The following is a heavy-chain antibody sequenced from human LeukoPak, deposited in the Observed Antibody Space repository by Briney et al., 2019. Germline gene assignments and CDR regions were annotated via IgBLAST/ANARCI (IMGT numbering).Heavy chain of an antibody. D-gene: IGHD2-21*01. Sequence: GGSLRLSCAASGFTVSSNFLSWVRQPPGKGLEWVSDIYSGGSTYYADSVKGQFTISRDNSKNTLYLQMNSLRAEDTAVYYCTRGGGGSFPHYWGQGTLVTVSS. V-gene: IGHV3-53*01. CDR2: IYSGGST. J-gene: IGHJ4*02. CDR3: TRGGGGSFPHY. CDR1: GFTVSSNF.